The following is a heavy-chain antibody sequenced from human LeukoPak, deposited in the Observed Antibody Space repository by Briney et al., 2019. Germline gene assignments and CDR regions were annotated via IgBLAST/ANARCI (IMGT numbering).Heavy chain of an antibody. V-gene: IGHV3-21*01. CDR1: GFIFSSYS. Sequence: GGSLRLTCAASGFIFSSYSMNWVRQAPGKGLEWVSSITSSSDYINYAESLKGRFTISRDNAKNSLYLEMNSLRAEDTAVYYCAGVRETHNVFDVWGQGTVVTVSS. D-gene: IGHD3-10*01. J-gene: IGHJ3*01. CDR3: AGVRETHNVFDV. CDR2: ITSSSDYI.